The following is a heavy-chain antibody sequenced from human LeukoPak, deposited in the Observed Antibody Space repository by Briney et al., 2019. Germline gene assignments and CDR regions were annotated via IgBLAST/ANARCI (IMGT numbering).Heavy chain of an antibody. CDR1: GYSFTSYW. Sequence: GESLKISCKGFGYSFTSYWIGWVRQTPGKGLEWMGIIYPGDSDTRYSPSFQGQVTISADKPLSTAYLQWSSLKASDTAMYYCARGGRVRYFDWFFDYWGQGTLVTVSS. D-gene: IGHD3-9*01. J-gene: IGHJ4*02. V-gene: IGHV5-51*04. CDR2: IYPGDSDT. CDR3: ARGGRVRYFDWFFDY.